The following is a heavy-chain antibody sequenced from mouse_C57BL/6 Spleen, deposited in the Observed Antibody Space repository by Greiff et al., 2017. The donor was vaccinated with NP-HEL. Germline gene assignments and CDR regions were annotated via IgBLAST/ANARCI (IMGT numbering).Heavy chain of an antibody. CDR1: GYAFSSYW. Sequence: QVQLQQSGAELVKPGASVKISSKASGYAFSSYWMNWVKQRPGRGLEWIGQIYPGDGDTNYNGKFKGKATLTADKSSSTAYMQLSSLTSEDSAVYFCARPYGSSLAWFAYWGQGTLVTVSA. CDR3: ARPYGSSLAWFAY. CDR2: IYPGDGDT. J-gene: IGHJ3*01. V-gene: IGHV1-80*01. D-gene: IGHD1-1*01.